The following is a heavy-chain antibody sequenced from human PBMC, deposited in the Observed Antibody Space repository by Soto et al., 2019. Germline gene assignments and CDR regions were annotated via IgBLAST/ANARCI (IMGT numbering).Heavy chain of an antibody. D-gene: IGHD7-27*01. V-gene: IGHV1-46*01. CDR1: GRTSPPYN. CDR2: INPSGDST. Sequence: QVQLVQSGAEVTKPGASVKISCKTSGRTSPPYNVHWVRQAPGQGLEWMGIINPSGDSTTYAQNFQGRVSMTRDSSTTTVFLELRSLTSEDTAMYYCARDAWGPGYWGQGTLVTVSS. J-gene: IGHJ4*02. CDR3: ARDAWGPGY.